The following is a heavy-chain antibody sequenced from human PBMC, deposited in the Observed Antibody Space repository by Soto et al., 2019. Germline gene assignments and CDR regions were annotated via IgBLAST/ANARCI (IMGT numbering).Heavy chain of an antibody. Sequence: QVQLVESGGGVVQPGRSLRLSCAASGFTFSSYGMHWVRQAPGKGLEWVAVIWYDGSNKYYADSVKGRFTISRDNSQNTLYLQMTSLRAEDTAVYYCARVRQLQHLGHYYYGMDVWGQGTTVTVSS. CDR3: ARVRQLQHLGHYYYGMDV. V-gene: IGHV3-33*01. D-gene: IGHD6-13*01. CDR2: IWYDGSNK. CDR1: GFTFSSYG. J-gene: IGHJ6*02.